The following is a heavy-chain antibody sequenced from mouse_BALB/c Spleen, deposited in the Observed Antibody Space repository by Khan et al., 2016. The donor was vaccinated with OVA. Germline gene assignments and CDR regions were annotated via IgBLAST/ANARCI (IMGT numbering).Heavy chain of an antibody. Sequence: VQLQQSGTELIKPGASVKLSCTASGFNIKDTYIHWVKERPEQGPEWIGRIDPANGDTKSDPKFPGKATITADTSSNTAYLQLSSLTSEDTAVDYCATLYGSPFTYWGQGTLVTVLC. CDR1: GFNIKDTY. CDR3: ATLYGSPFTY. CDR2: IDPANGDT. J-gene: IGHJ3*01. V-gene: IGHV14-3*02. D-gene: IGHD2-1*01.